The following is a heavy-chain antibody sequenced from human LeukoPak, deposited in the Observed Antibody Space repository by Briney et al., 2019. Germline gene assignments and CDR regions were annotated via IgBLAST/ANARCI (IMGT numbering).Heavy chain of an antibody. Sequence: GESLKISCKGSGYSFTNYRIGWVRHMPGKGLEWMGIIYPGDSDTRYSPSFQGQVTISADKSINTAYLQWSSLKASDTAMYYCARRQGCSSTSCPPDSWGQGTLVTVSS. CDR3: ARRQGCSSTSCPPDS. V-gene: IGHV5-51*01. D-gene: IGHD2-2*01. CDR1: GYSFTNYR. J-gene: IGHJ4*02. CDR2: IYPGDSDT.